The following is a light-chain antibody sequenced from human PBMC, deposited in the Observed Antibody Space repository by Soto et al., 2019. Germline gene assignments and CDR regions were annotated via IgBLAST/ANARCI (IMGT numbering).Light chain of an antibody. CDR3: QHRSNWPLT. CDR2: DAS. Sequence: VLTQSPATLSLSPGERATLSCRASQSVSRYLAWYQQKPGQAPRLLIYDASNTATGIPDRFSGSGSGTDFTLTISSLEPEDSAIYYCQHRSNWPLTFGGGTKVEIK. V-gene: IGKV3-11*01. CDR1: QSVSRY. J-gene: IGKJ4*01.